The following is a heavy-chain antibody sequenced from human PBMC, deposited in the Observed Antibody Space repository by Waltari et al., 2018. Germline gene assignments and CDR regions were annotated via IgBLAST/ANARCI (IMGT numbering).Heavy chain of an antibody. CDR1: GFSFSNYA. J-gene: IGHJ4*02. CDR3: ASQVDFALVPVERHFDS. Sequence: EVQLLESGGGLVQPGGSLRLSCAASGFSFSNYAMSWVRQAPGEGLEYVSAISVSGGITYYADSVKGRFTVSIDNSKNTLFLQMNSPRAEDTATYYCASQVDFALVPVERHFDSWGQGTLVTVSP. CDR2: ISVSGGIT. D-gene: IGHD2-8*02. V-gene: IGHV3-23*01.